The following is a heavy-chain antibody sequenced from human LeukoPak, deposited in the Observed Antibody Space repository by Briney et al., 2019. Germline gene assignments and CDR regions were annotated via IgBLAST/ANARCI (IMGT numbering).Heavy chain of an antibody. D-gene: IGHD2-2*02. CDR2: ISSSSSYI. Sequence: RSGGSLRLSCAASGFTVSSNYMSWVRQAPGKGLEWVSSISSSSSYIYYADSVKGRFTISRDNAKNSLYLQMNSLRAEDTAVYYCARGPAAIPLFDYWGQGTLVTVSS. V-gene: IGHV3-21*01. J-gene: IGHJ4*02. CDR3: ARGPAAIPLFDY. CDR1: GFTVSSNY.